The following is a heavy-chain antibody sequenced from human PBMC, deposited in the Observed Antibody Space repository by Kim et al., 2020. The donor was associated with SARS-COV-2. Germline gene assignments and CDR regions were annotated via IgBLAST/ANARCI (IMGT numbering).Heavy chain of an antibody. CDR3: ASWPGIDS. CDR2: RGST. D-gene: IGHD3-10*01. J-gene: IGHJ4*02. Sequence: RGSTHYNPSLKSRATISVDTSKAQFFLKLSSVTVADTAVYYCASWPGIDSWGQGTLVIVSS. V-gene: IGHV4-31*02.